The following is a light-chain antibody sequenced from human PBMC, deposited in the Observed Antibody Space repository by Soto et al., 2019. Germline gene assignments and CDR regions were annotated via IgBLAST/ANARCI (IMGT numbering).Light chain of an antibody. CDR2: AAY. CDR1: QDISRY. CDR3: QGLNDYPIT. V-gene: IGKV1-9*01. Sequence: DIQLTQSPSFLSASVGDRVTITCRASQDISRYLAWYQQKPGKAPKFLIHAAYPLQSGVPSRFSGRGSGTEFTLTISILQPEDFATYYCQGLNDYPITFGQGTRLEIK. J-gene: IGKJ5*01.